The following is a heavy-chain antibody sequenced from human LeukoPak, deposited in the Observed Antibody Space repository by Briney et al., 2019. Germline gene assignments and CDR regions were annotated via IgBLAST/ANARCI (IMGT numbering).Heavy chain of an antibody. Sequence: ASVTVSCKVSGYTLTELSMHWVRQAPGKGLEWMGGFDPEDGETIYAQKFQGRVTMTEDTSTDTAYMELSSLRSEDTAVYYCATPSPLTATLNFDYWGQGTLVTVSS. CDR3: ATPSPLTATLNFDY. J-gene: IGHJ4*02. CDR1: GYTLTELS. CDR2: FDPEDGET. D-gene: IGHD3-9*01. V-gene: IGHV1-24*01.